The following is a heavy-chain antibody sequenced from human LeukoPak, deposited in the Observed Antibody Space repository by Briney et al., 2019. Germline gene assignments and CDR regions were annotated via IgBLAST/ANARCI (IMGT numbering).Heavy chain of an antibody. J-gene: IGHJ3*02. CDR2: MYLDSGGT. CDR1: GYTFTAYY. V-gene: IGHV1-2*02. Sequence: ASVTVSRKGFGYTFTAYYMYWVRTPPAQGMEWMGWMYLDSGGTDYAQTFQGRVTMDRDTSSGTAFLEVRRLRSDDTAAYDCGGRLINSYASGNLFPAFDIWGQGTIVSV. CDR3: GGRLINSYASGNLFPAFDI. D-gene: IGHD3-10*01.